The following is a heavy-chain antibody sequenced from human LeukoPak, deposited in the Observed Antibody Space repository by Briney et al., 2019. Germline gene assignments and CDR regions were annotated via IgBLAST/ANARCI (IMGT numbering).Heavy chain of an antibody. J-gene: IGHJ4*02. V-gene: IGHV3-21*01. Sequence: PGGSLRLSCAASGFTFSTYYMNWVRQAPGKGLEWVSSITTSSSYIYYADSVKGRFTISRDNAKNSLYLQMNSLRAEDTAVYYCARGGISGWYDYWGQGTLVTVSS. D-gene: IGHD6-19*01. CDR3: ARGGISGWYDY. CDR2: ITTSSSYI. CDR1: GFTFSTYY.